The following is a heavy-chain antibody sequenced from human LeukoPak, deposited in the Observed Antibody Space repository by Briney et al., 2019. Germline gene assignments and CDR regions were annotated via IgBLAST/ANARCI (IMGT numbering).Heavy chain of an antibody. D-gene: IGHD3-3*01. V-gene: IGHV3-48*02. Sequence: TGGSLRLSCAASGFTLSPYATNWVRQAPGKGLEWIAFISGSGHTKYNADSVKGRFTTSRDNAKNSVFLQMNSLRDEDTAVYYCARKELEGSWFDPWGQGTLVTVTS. CDR2: ISGSGHTK. CDR1: GFTLSPYA. CDR3: ARKELEGSWFDP. J-gene: IGHJ5*02.